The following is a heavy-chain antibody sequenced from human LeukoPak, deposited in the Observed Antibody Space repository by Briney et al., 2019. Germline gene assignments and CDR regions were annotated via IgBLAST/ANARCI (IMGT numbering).Heavy chain of an antibody. D-gene: IGHD4-23*01. J-gene: IGHJ6*02. CDR2: ISYDGSNK. Sequence: GRSLRLSCAASGFTFSSYAMHWVRQAPGKGLEWVAVISYDGSNKYYADSVKGRFTISRDNSKNTLYLQMNSLRAEDTAVYYCARDFATVVTPIGWLGYGMDVWGQGTTVTVSS. CDR1: GFTFSSYA. V-gene: IGHV3-30*04. CDR3: ARDFATVVTPIGWLGYGMDV.